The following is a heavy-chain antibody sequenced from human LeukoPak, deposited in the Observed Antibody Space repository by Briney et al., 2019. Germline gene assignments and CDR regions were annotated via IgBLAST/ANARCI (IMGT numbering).Heavy chain of an antibody. D-gene: IGHD2-8*01. CDR3: ARVSNGYLDY. J-gene: IGHJ4*02. CDR1: GGSISSHY. Sequence: SETLSLTCSVSGGSISSHYWSWIRQPPGKGLQWIGNIYNSGSSNYNPSLKSRVAVSVDTSKNQFSLKLSSVTAADTAVYYCARVSNGYLDYRGQGTLVTVSS. V-gene: IGHV4-59*11. CDR2: IYNSGSS.